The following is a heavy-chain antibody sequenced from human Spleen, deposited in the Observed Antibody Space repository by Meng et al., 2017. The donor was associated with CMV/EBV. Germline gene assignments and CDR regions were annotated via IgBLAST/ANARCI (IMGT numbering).Heavy chain of an antibody. CDR3: ARDLEITVFGVVQSNNYGMDV. V-gene: IGHV4-39*02. CDR2: IYYSGST. Sequence: SETLSLTCTVSGGSISSNYCYWGWIRQPPGKGLEWIGSIYYSGSTYYNPSLKSRVTISVDTSKNQFSLHLTSVTAADTAVYYCARDLEITVFGVVQSNNYGMDVWGQGTTVTVSS. D-gene: IGHD3-3*01. J-gene: IGHJ6*02. CDR1: GGSISSNYCY.